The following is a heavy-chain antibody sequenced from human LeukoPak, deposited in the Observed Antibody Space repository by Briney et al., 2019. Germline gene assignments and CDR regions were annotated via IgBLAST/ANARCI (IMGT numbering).Heavy chain of an antibody. Sequence: SETLSLTCAVYGGSFSGYYWSWIRRPPGKGLEWIGYIYYTGNTNCNPSLKSRVTISVDTSKNQFSLNLTSVTAADTAVYYCARGGGTYLDYWGQGALVTVSS. J-gene: IGHJ4*02. CDR2: IYYTGNT. CDR3: ARGGGTYLDY. V-gene: IGHV4-59*01. D-gene: IGHD2-15*01. CDR1: GGSFSGYY.